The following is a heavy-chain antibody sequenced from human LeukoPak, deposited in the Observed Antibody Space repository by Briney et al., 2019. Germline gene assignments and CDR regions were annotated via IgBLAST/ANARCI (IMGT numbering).Heavy chain of an antibody. V-gene: IGHV3-30*04. CDR1: GFTFSSYA. J-gene: IGHJ4*02. D-gene: IGHD3-22*01. Sequence: GGSLRLSCAASGFTFSSYAMHWVRQAPGKGLEWVAVISYDGGNKYYADSVKGRFTISRDNSKNTLYLQMNSLRAEDTAVYYCARDSDYYDSSGYAWFDYWGQGTLVTVSS. CDR3: ARDSDYYDSSGYAWFDY. CDR2: ISYDGGNK.